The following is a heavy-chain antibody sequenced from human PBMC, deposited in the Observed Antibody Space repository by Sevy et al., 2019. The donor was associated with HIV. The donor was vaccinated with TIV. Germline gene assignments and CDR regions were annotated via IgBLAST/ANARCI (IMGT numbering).Heavy chain of an antibody. D-gene: IGHD1-26*01. CDR3: ARDRFSGSYYENY. Sequence: GGSLRLSCAASGFTLSNYWMSWVRQAPGKGLEWVANIKQDGSDKYYVDSVKGRFTISRDNAKNSLYLKMNSLRAEDTAVYYWARDRFSGSYYENYWGQGTLVTVSS. V-gene: IGHV3-7*01. CDR2: IKQDGSDK. J-gene: IGHJ4*02. CDR1: GFTLSNYW.